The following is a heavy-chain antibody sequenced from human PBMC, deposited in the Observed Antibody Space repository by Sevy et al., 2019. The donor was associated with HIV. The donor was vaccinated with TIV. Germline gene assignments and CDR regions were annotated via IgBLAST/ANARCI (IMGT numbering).Heavy chain of an antibody. J-gene: IGHJ4*02. Sequence: GGSLRLSCAASGFTFIRYNMNWVRQAPGKGLKWVSSVSGSSNYIYYAESLKGRFIISRDNAKDTLYLQMNSLRADDTAVYYCARGPPDGSYDYFDYWGQGTLVTVSS. CDR2: VSGSSNYI. CDR1: GFTFIRYN. CDR3: ARGPPDGSYDYFDY. D-gene: IGHD1-26*01. V-gene: IGHV3-21*06.